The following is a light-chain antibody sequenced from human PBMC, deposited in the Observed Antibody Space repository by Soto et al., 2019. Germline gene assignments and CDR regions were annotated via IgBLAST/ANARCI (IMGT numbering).Light chain of an antibody. CDR2: FGS. CDR3: MQTLQTPLT. CDR1: QSLLYSNGYHY. J-gene: IGKJ4*01. V-gene: IGKV2-28*01. Sequence: DIVMTQSPLSLPVTPGEPASISCRSSQSLLYSNGYHYLDWYLQKPRQSPQLLIYFGSSRAAGVPDRFSGSGSGTDFTLKISRVEAEDVGVYYCMQTLQTPLTFGGGTRVEIK.